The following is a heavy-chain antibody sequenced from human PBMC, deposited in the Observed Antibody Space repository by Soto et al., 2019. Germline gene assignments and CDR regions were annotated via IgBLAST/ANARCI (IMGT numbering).Heavy chain of an antibody. CDR1: GGSISSYY. CDR2: IYYSGST. J-gene: IGHJ6*02. V-gene: IGHV4-59*12. Sequence: PSETLSLTCTVSGGSISSYYWSWIRQPPGKGLEWIGYIYYSGSTNYNPSNKSRVTISVDTSKNQFSLKLSSVTAADTAVYYCARGSSIAGLYYGMDVWGQGTTVTVSS. CDR3: ARGSSIAGLYYGMDV. D-gene: IGHD6-6*01.